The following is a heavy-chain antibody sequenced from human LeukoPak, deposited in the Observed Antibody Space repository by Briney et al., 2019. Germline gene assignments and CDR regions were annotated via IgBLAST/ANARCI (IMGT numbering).Heavy chain of an antibody. D-gene: IGHD5-24*01. J-gene: IGHJ4*02. Sequence: SETLSLTCTVSGGSISSYYWSWIRQPAGKGLEWIGRFYTSGSTNYNPSLKSRVTISVDTSKNQFSLKLSSVTAADTAVYYCARGRGGYNFLNRGEYYYFDYWGQGTLVTVSS. CDR1: GGSISSYY. CDR2: FYTSGST. CDR3: ARGRGGYNFLNRGEYYYFDY. V-gene: IGHV4-4*07.